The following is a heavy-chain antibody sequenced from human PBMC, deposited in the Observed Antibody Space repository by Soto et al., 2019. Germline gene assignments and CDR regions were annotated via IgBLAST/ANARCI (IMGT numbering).Heavy chain of an antibody. CDR1: GWSFGGFS. J-gene: IGHJ5*02. Sequence: SESLSHTYHLFGWSFGGFSWSRVRQPPGKGLEWIGEINHSGSTNYNPSLKSRVTISVDTSKNQFSLKLSSVTAADTAVYYCARGGSVLLWFGDRNWFDPWGQG. V-gene: IGHV4-34*01. CDR2: INHSGST. D-gene: IGHD3-10*01. CDR3: ARGGSVLLWFGDRNWFDP.